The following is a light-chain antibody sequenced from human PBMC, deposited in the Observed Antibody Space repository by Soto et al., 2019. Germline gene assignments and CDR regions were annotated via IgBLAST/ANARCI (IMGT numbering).Light chain of an antibody. V-gene: IGKV3-20*01. J-gene: IGKJ3*01. CDR2: DAS. CDR1: QSLRSTY. Sequence: EIVLAQSPGTLSLSPGETATLSCRASQSLRSTYLARYQQKPGQAPRIIIYDASSRAAGTPDRFSGSGSGTDFTLTINRLEPEDFAVYYCQQYGTSFTFGPGTRVDIK. CDR3: QQYGTSFT.